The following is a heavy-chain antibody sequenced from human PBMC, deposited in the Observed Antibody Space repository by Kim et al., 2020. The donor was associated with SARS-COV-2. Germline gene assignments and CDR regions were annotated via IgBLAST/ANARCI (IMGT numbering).Heavy chain of an antibody. V-gene: IGHV1-46*01. D-gene: IGHD2-15*01. CDR3: ARGYCSGGSCYRHIDY. Sequence: KFQGRVTMTRDTSTSTVYMELSSLRSEDTAVYYCARGYCSGGSCYRHIDYWGQGTLVTVSS. J-gene: IGHJ4*02.